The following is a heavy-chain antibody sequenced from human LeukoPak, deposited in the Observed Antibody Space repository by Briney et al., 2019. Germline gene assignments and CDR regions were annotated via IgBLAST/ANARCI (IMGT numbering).Heavy chain of an antibody. CDR1: GFPFSSHA. J-gene: IGHJ4*02. CDR3: ARDPYDFWSGYHDY. V-gene: IGHV3-30*03. Sequence: GGSLRLSCAASGFPFSSHAMHWVRQIFGRGLEWVAVISYDGSYQLYVDSVKGRFTISRDNSKNTLYLTMNNLRSEDTAVYYCARDPYDFWSGYHDYWGQGTLVTVSS. D-gene: IGHD3-3*01. CDR2: ISYDGSYQ.